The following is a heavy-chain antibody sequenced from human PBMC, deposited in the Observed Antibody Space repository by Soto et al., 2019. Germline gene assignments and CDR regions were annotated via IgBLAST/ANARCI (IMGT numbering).Heavy chain of an antibody. V-gene: IGHV1-69*01. CDR3: ARAGGYSGYAPSDYYYYGMDV. CDR1: GGIFSSYA. D-gene: IGHD5-12*01. J-gene: IGHJ6*02. CDR2: IIPIFGTA. Sequence: QVQLVQSGAEVKKPGSSVKVSCKASGGIFSSYAISWVRQAPGQGLEWMGGIIPIFGTANYAQKFQGRVTITADESTSTAYMELSSLRSEDTAVYYCARAGGYSGYAPSDYYYYGMDVWGQGTTVTVSS.